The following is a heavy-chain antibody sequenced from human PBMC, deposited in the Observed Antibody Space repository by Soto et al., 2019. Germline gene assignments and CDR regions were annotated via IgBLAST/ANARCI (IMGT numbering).Heavy chain of an antibody. Sequence: EMQLLESGGGLVQPGGSLRLSCAASGFTFSHSAMSWVRQAPGKGLEWVSTIIAGGGDTYYAESVKGRFTISRDDSKNTVYMQMNSLRAEDTALYYCAKKYACDSWTYWCHGDCCGQWTVVPVSS. CDR3: AKKYACDSWTYWCHGDC. CDR1: GFTFSHSA. V-gene: IGHV3-23*01. CDR2: IIAGGGDT. J-gene: IGHJ4*02. D-gene: IGHD3-10*01.